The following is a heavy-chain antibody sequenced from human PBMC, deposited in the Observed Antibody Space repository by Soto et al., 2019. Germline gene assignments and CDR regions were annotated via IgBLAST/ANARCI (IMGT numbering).Heavy chain of an antibody. D-gene: IGHD4-17*01. V-gene: IGHV4-34*01. CDR2: INHSGST. J-gene: IGHJ1*01. CDR3: ARGNYGGNRPRGFQH. Sequence: SETLSLTCAVYGGSFSGYYWSWIRQPPGKGLEWIGEINHSGSTNYNPSLKSRVTISVDTSKNQFSLKLSSVAAADTAVYYCARGNYGGNRPRGFQHWGQGTLVTVSS. CDR1: GGSFSGYY.